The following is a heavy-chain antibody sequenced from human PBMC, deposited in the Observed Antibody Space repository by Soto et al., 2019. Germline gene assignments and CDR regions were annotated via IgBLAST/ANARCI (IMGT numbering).Heavy chain of an antibody. CDR2: MNPNSGNT. Sequence: ASVKVSCKASGYTFTSYDINWVRQATGQGLEWMGWMNPNSGNTGYAQKFQGRVTMTRNTSISTAYMELSSLRSEDTAVYYCARDDYCSGGSCYSRHSYDFDIWGQGTMVTVSS. V-gene: IGHV1-8*01. D-gene: IGHD2-15*01. CDR1: GYTFTSYD. J-gene: IGHJ3*02. CDR3: ARDDYCSGGSCYSRHSYDFDI.